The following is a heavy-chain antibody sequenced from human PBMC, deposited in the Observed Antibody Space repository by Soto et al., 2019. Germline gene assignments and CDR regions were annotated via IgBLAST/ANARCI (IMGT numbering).Heavy chain of an antibody. CDR2: IYSGGST. J-gene: IGHJ4*02. D-gene: IGHD5-12*01. CDR3: ARDSLALFDS. CDR1: DGSVSSGSYY. V-gene: IGHV4-61*01. Sequence: AETLALTCTVSDGSVSSGSYYWTWMRQPPGKGLEWIGYIYSGGSTLYNPSLKSRVIISADTSMNQFSLKLSSVTAADTAVYYCARDSLALFDSWGQGTLVTVSS.